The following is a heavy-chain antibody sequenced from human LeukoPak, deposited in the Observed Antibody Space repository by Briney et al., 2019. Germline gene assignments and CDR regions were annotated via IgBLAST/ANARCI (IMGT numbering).Heavy chain of an antibody. J-gene: IGHJ4*02. Sequence: GGSLRLSCAASGFTFSSYGVHWVRQAPGKGLEWVSFIRYDESNKYYADSVKGRFTISRDNSKNTVYLQMNSLRAEDTAVYYCATPPNGGGLNYYFDSWGQGTLVTVSS. CDR1: GFTFSSYG. V-gene: IGHV3-30*02. CDR2: IRYDESNK. CDR3: ATPPNGGGLNYYFDS. D-gene: IGHD2-15*01.